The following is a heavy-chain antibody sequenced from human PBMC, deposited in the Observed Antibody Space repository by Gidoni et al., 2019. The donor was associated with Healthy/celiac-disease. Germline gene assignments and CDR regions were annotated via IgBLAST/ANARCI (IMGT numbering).Heavy chain of an antibody. CDR3: ARRESYNWNSKNYYGMDV. J-gene: IGHJ6*02. CDR1: GGTFSSYA. V-gene: IGHV1-69*01. CDR2: IIPIFGTA. Sequence: QVQLVQSGAEVKTPGSSVKVSCKASGGTFSSYAISWVRQAPGQGLEWMGGIIPIFGTANYAQKCQGRVTITADESTSTAYMELSSLRSEDTAVYYCARRESYNWNSKNYYGMDVWGQGTTVTVSS. D-gene: IGHD1-7*01.